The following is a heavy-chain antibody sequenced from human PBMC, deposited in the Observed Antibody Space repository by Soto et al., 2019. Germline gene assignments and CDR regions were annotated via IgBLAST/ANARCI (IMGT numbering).Heavy chain of an antibody. CDR3: AKKVNSGPGSQYFDY. Sequence: GGSLRLSCAASAFTFSSYSMSWVRQAPGKGLEWVSGFRTSGDDGTTYYADSVKGRFTISRDNSKNMLFLQMNSLRAEDTAIYYCAKKVNSGPGSQYFDYWGQGTLVTVSS. D-gene: IGHD3-10*01. CDR2: FRTSGDDGTT. CDR1: AFTFSSYS. J-gene: IGHJ4*02. V-gene: IGHV3-23*01.